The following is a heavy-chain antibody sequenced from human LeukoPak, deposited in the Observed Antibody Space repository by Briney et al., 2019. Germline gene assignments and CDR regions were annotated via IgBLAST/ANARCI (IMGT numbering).Heavy chain of an antibody. V-gene: IGHV3-13*01. CDR3: ARGSRAVRWYFDL. Sequence: GGSLRLSCAASGFTFSSYDMHWVRQATGEGLEWVSAIGTAADTYYSGSVKGRFTISRDNAKDSSYLQMNNLKAEDTAVYYCARGSRAVRWYFDLWGRGTLVTVSS. D-gene: IGHD6-19*01. CDR2: IGTAADT. CDR1: GFTFSSYD. J-gene: IGHJ2*01.